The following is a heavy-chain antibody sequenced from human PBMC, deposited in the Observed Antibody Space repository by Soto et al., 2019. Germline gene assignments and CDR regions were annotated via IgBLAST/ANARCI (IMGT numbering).Heavy chain of an antibody. Sequence: QNTLKESGPTLVKPTQTLTLTCTFSGFSLTTYAMGVGWIRQPPGKALEWLALIYWDDDKRYNPSLESRLTITKDTSKNQVVLSMTNMDPMDTATYFCAHKIYGDYVDYWGQGTLVTVSS. J-gene: IGHJ4*02. CDR3: AHKIYGDYVDY. CDR2: IYWDDDK. V-gene: IGHV2-5*02. D-gene: IGHD4-17*01. CDR1: GFSLTTYAMG.